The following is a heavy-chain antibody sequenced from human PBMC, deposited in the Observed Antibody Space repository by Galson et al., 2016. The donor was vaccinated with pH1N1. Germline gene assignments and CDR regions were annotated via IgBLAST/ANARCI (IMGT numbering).Heavy chain of an antibody. CDR1: AFPLSTSGMC. CDR2: IDWDDDK. CDR3: ARMLYGDNLKNFDD. Sequence: PALVKPTQTLTLTCTFSAFPLSTSGMCVSWIRQPPGKALEWLALIDWDDDKYYSTSLKTRLTISKDTSKNQVVLTVTNMDPVDTATYYCARMLYGDNLKNFDDWGQGTLVTVSS. J-gene: IGHJ4*02. V-gene: IGHV2-70*01. D-gene: IGHD4-23*01.